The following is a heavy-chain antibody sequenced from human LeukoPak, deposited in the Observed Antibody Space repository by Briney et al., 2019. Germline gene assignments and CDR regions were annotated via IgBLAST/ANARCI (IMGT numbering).Heavy chain of an antibody. V-gene: IGHV3-23*01. Sequence: PGGSLRLSCEASGSTFSAYAMTWVRLAPGEGLEWVSSIGSDNKPHYSESVKGRFAISRDNSKNTLFLQLHTQRVEDTALYYCARDLHYYVAMDVGGQGTTVTVSS. CDR1: GSTFSAYA. CDR2: IGSDNKP. CDR3: ARDLHYYVAMDV. J-gene: IGHJ6*02. D-gene: IGHD3-10*02.